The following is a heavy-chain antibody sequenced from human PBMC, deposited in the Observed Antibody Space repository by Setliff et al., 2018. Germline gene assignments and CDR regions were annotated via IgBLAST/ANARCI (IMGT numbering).Heavy chain of an antibody. D-gene: IGHD3-22*01. V-gene: IGHV1-69*05. CDR3: VREGVDSRSSTDYRYYMDV. CDR1: GGTFSDSG. CDR2: NIPIFGTT. J-gene: IGHJ6*03. Sequence: SVKVSCKASGGTFSDSGISWVRQAPGQGLEWMGGNIPIFGTTDSPQKFQGRVTIITDESTSTAFMKLSSLRSEDTAVDYCVREGVDSRSSTDYRYYMDVWGKGTTVTVSS.